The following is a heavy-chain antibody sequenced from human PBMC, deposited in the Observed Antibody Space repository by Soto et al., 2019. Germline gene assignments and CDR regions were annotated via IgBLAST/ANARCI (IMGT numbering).Heavy chain of an antibody. Sequence: SASLALTCTFSGGSVSSGSYYWSWIRQPPGKGLEWIGYIYYSGSTNYNPSLKSRVTISVDTSKNQFSLKLSSVTAADTAVYYCARVGGRITMVRGVPDWGQGTLVTVSS. CDR3: ARVGGRITMVRGVPD. D-gene: IGHD3-10*01. J-gene: IGHJ4*02. CDR2: IYYSGST. CDR1: GGSVSSGSYY. V-gene: IGHV4-61*01.